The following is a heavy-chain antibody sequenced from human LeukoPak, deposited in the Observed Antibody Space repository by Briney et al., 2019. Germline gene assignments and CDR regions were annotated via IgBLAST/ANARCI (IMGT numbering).Heavy chain of an antibody. CDR2: IYKSGST. J-gene: IGHJ5*01. CDR1: GGSITDYY. D-gene: IGHD3-10*01. CDR3: ARDQGTWWFDS. V-gene: IGHV4-4*07. Sequence: SQTLSLTCTVSGGSITDYYWSWIRQPAGKGLEWIGHIYKSGSTDYHPSLKSRVTMSMDTSKSQFSLNLRSVTAADTALYYCARDQGTWWFDSWGQGILVTVSS.